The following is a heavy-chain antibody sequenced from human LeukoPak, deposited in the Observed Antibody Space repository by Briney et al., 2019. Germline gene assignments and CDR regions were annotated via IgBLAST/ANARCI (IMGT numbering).Heavy chain of an antibody. CDR3: AREVGVNWFDP. CDR1: GGSISSYY. J-gene: IGHJ5*02. CDR2: IYYSGST. Sequence: SETLSLTCTVSGGSISSYYWSWIRQPPGKGLEWIGCIYYSGSTNYNPSLKSRVTISVDTSKNQFSLKLSSVTAADTAVYYCAREVGVNWFDPWGQGTLVTVSS. V-gene: IGHV4-59*01. D-gene: IGHD1-26*01.